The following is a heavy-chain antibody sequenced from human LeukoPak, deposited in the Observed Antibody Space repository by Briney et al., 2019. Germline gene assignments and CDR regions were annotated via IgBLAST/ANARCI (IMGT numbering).Heavy chain of an antibody. V-gene: IGHV3-23*01. Sequence: GGSPRLSCAPSVFTLRIYAMSWVRQAPGEGPQCVSGISASGGRTYYADSVKGRFTISRDTSRNTLYLQMDSLRADDTAVYYCGKDPNGDYVGAFDMWGPGTTVTVAS. CDR3: GKDPNGDYVGAFDM. J-gene: IGHJ3*02. CDR1: VFTLRIYA. CDR2: ISASGGRT. D-gene: IGHD4-17*01.